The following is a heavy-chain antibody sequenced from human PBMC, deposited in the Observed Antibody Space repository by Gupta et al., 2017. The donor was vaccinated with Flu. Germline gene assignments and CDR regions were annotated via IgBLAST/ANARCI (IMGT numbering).Heavy chain of an antibody. Sequence: VRQAPGKGLEWVSAISWNGGATDYVDSVEGRFTISRDNAKNSLFLEMTNLRAEDTAVYFCARRAAGRNDFDYWGQGTLVTVSS. J-gene: IGHJ4*02. V-gene: IGHV3-20*03. D-gene: IGHD6-13*01. CDR3: ARRAAGRNDFDY. CDR2: ISWNGGAT.